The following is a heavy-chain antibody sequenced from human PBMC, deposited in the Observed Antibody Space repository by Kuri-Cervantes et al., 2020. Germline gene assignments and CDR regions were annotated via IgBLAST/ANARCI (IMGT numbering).Heavy chain of an antibody. D-gene: IGHD2-2*01. CDR3: AGYCTSSTCYVPSSYFGMDV. Sequence: GESLKISCAASGFTFTSYAMSWVRQAPGKGLEWVSAISGSGGSTYYADSVKGRFTISRDNSKNTLYLQMNSLRAEDTAVYFCAGYCTSSTCYVPSSYFGMDVWGQGTTVTVSS. J-gene: IGHJ6*02. V-gene: IGHV3-23*01. CDR2: ISGSGGST. CDR1: GFTFTSYA.